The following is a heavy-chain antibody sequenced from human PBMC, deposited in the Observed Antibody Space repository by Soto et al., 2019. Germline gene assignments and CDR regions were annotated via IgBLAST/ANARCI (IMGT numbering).Heavy chain of an antibody. CDR2: IYYSGST. D-gene: IGHD4-4*01. CDR1: GGSISSYY. CDR3: ARTGVYSNYDWFDP. Sequence: PSETLSLTCTVSGGSISSYYWSWIRQPPGKGLEWIGYIYYSGSTNYNPSLKSRVTISVDTSKNQFSLKLSSVTAADTAVYYCARTGVYSNYDWFDPWGQGTLVTVSS. J-gene: IGHJ5*02. V-gene: IGHV4-59*01.